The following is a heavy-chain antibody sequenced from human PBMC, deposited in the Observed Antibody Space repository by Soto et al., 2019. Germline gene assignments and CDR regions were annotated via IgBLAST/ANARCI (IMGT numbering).Heavy chain of an antibody. Sequence: DVQLEASGGGLIQPGGSLRLSCAVSGFTVSNNYMTWVRQAPGKGLEWVSLIYSSGGTKYADSVRGRFTISRDNSKNTLYLQMNSLKVEDTAVYYCARDPPGIAASGSYNWGQGTLVTVSS. CDR3: ARDPPGIAASGSYN. CDR1: GFTVSNNY. V-gene: IGHV3-53*01. CDR2: IYSSGGT. D-gene: IGHD6-13*01. J-gene: IGHJ4*02.